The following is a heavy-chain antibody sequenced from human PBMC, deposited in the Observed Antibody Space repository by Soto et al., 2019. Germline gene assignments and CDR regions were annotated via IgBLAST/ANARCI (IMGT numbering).Heavy chain of an antibody. CDR3: ARGVATHPVFAFDI. CDR1: GFSLTTSGVG. D-gene: IGHD6-6*01. J-gene: IGHJ3*02. CDR2: IYWSGDE. Sequence: QGTLKESGPTLVKPTQTLTLTCSFSGFSLTTSGVGVGWIRQSPGKALEWLALIYWSGDEHYSPPLKSRLSIIKDTSKNRVVLIMTDMDPLDTATYYCARGVATHPVFAFDIWGQGTMVTVSS. V-gene: IGHV2-5*01.